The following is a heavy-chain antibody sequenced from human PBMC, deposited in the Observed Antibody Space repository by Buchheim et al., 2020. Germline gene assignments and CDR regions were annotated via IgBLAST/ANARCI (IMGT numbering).Heavy chain of an antibody. CDR1: GFTFNTYS. CDR2: MSSGRRII. V-gene: IGHV3-48*04. Sequence: EVQLVESGGGLVQPGRSLRLSCAASGFTFNTYSMNWVRQAPGKGLEWVAYMSSGRRIIYYAESGKGRFTISRDNDKNSLYLQMNSLRAEDTAVYYCARGNSGNYVDYWGQGTL. CDR3: ARGNSGNYVDY. J-gene: IGHJ4*02. D-gene: IGHD1-26*01.